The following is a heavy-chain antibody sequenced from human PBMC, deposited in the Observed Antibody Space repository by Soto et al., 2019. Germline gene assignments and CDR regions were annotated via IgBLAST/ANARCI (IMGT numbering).Heavy chain of an antibody. D-gene: IGHD3-3*02. V-gene: IGHV1-46*01. J-gene: IGHJ4*02. CDR2: INPSGGGT. Sequence: QVQLVQSGTEVKKPGASVKVSCKASGYTFLAFYIHWVRQPPGQGLEWMGFINPSGGGTTYAQQFQGSLTMTRDTSTSTVYVELISLRSEDTAIYYCARDRPFSAGYWSQGTLVT. CDR3: ARDRPFSAGY. CDR1: GYTFLAFY.